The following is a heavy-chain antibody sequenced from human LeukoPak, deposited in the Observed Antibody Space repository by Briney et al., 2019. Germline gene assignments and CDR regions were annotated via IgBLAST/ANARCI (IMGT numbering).Heavy chain of an antibody. J-gene: IGHJ6*03. CDR1: GFTFISYG. CDR3: AKDGGGSWPYYYYYMDV. Sequence: GLSLRLSCAASGFTFISYGMSWVRQAPGKGLEWVSALSGSGVSTYYADSVKGGFRMSRYNSKNTLSLQMNSLRAEDTAVYYCAKDGGGSWPYYYYYMDVWGKGTTVTISS. CDR2: LSGSGVST. V-gene: IGHV3-23*01. D-gene: IGHD6-13*01.